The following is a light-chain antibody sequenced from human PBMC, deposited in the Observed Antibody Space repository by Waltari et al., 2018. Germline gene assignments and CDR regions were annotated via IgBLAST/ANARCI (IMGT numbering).Light chain of an antibody. Sequence: QSVLTQPPSVSEAPRQRVTISCSGSSSNIGNNAVNWYQQLPGKAPKLLIYYDDLLPAGVSDRFSGSKSGTSASLAISGLQSEDEADYYCAAWDDSLSGPGWVFGGGTKLTVL. CDR3: AAWDDSLSGPGWV. CDR1: SSNIGNNA. J-gene: IGLJ3*02. V-gene: IGLV1-36*01. CDR2: YDD.